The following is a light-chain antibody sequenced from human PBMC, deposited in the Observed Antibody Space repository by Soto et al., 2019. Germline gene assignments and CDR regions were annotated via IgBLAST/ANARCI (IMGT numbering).Light chain of an antibody. V-gene: IGLV2-8*01. Sequence: QSALTQPPSASGSPGQSVTISCTGTSSDVGGYNYVSWYQQHPGKAHKLMIYEVSKRPAGVPDRFSGSKSGNTASLTVSGLQAEDEADYYCSSYAGSNNYVFGTGTNVTVL. CDR3: SSYAGSNNYV. CDR2: EVS. J-gene: IGLJ1*01. CDR1: SSDVGGYNY.